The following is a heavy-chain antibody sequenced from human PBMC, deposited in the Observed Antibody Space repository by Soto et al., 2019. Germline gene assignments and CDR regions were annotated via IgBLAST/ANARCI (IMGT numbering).Heavy chain of an antibody. CDR1: GGSISSYY. CDR2: IYYSGST. CDR3: ARHVPYCSDTSHCAYGMDV. V-gene: IGHV4-59*08. D-gene: IGHD2-2*01. J-gene: IGHJ6*02. Sequence: SLNCTVTGGSISSYYWSWIRQPPGKGLGWIGYIYYSGSTNYNPSLKSRVTISVDTSKNQFSLKLSSVTAADTAVYYCARHVPYCSDTSHCAYGMDVWGQGTTVT.